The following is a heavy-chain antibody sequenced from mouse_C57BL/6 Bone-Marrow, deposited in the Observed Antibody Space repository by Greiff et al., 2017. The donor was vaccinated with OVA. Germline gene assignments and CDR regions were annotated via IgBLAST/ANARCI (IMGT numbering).Heavy chain of an antibody. J-gene: IGHJ2*01. D-gene: IGHD1-1*01. V-gene: IGHV5-17*01. CDR2: ISSGSSTI. CDR3: ARATFLLRLDY. Sequence: EVKLVESGGGLVKPGGSLKLSCAASGFTFSDYGMHWVRQAPEKGLEWVAYISSGSSTIYYADTVTGRFTISRDNAQNTLFLQMTSLRSEDTAMYYCARATFLLRLDYWGQGTTLTVSS. CDR1: GFTFSDYG.